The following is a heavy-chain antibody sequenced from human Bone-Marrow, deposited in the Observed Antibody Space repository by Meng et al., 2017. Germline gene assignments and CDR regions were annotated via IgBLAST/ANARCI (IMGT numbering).Heavy chain of an antibody. CDR2: INHSGST. Sequence: GSLRLSCAVYGGSFSGYYWSWIRQPPGKGLEWIGEINHSGSTNYNPSLKSRVTISVDTSKNQFSLKLSSVTAADTALYYCARSVAAAGDYWGQGTLVTVSS. V-gene: IGHV4-34*01. CDR1: GGSFSGYY. CDR3: ARSVAAAGDY. D-gene: IGHD6-13*01. J-gene: IGHJ4*02.